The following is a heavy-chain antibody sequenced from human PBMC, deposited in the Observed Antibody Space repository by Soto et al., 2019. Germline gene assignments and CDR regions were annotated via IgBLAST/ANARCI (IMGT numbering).Heavy chain of an antibody. V-gene: IGHV4-31*03. J-gene: IGHJ5*02. CDR3: ARLNTVLFHGGGVFRFDP. CDR2: IYYSGST. CDR1: GGSISSGGYY. D-gene: IGHD2-21*01. Sequence: SETLSLTCTVSGGSISSGGYYWSWIRQHPGKGLEWIGYIYYSGSTYYNPSLKSRVTISVDTSKNQFSLKLSSVTAADTAVYYCARLNTVLFHGGGVFRFDPRSRRTPVPVSS.